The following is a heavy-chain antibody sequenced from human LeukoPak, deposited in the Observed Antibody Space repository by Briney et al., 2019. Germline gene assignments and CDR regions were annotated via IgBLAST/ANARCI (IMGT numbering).Heavy chain of an antibody. CDR1: GGSVSSGSYY. CDR3: ARDYCSGGSCWMSDY. V-gene: IGHV4-61*01. Sequence: KPSETLSLTCTVSGGSVSSGSYYWSWIRQPPGKGLEWIGYIYYSGSTNYNPSLKSRVTISVDTSKNQFSLKLSSVTAADTAVYYCARDYCSGGSCWMSDYWGQGTLVTVSS. D-gene: IGHD2-15*01. CDR2: IYYSGST. J-gene: IGHJ4*02.